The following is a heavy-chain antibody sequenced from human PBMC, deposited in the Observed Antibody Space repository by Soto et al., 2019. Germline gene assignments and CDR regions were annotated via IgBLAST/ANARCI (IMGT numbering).Heavy chain of an antibody. D-gene: IGHD3-10*01. Sequence: PXETLSLTCSVSGCSISRSYWWSWVRQPPGKGLEWIGEIYHSGTTNYNPSLKSRVTISVDKSNSQFSLKLSSVSAADTAVYYCATRGDGNPRLDYWGQGIQVTVSS. CDR3: ATRGDGNPRLDY. CDR2: IYHSGTT. CDR1: GCSISRSYW. V-gene: IGHV4-4*02. J-gene: IGHJ4*02.